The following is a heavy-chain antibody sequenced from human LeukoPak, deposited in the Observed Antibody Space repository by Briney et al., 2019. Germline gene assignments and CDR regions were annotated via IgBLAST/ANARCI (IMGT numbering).Heavy chain of an antibody. Sequence: EPSETLSLTCTVSGGSISSSTYYWGWIRQPPGKGLEWIGSIYYSGSTYYNPSLKSRVTISVDTSKNQFSLKLSSVTAADTAVYYCARDRWEPDYWGQGTLVTVSS. CDR2: IYYSGST. D-gene: IGHD1-26*01. J-gene: IGHJ4*02. CDR3: ARDRWEPDY. CDR1: GGSISSSTYY. V-gene: IGHV4-39*07.